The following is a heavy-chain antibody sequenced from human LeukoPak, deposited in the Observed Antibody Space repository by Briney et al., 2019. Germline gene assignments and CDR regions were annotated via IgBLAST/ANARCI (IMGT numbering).Heavy chain of an antibody. D-gene: IGHD1-26*01. J-gene: IGHJ4*02. CDR2: ISVYNGNT. CDR1: GYTFTSYG. V-gene: IGHV1-18*01. Sequence: APVKVSCKASGYTFTSYGISWVRQAPGQGLEWMGWISVYNGNTKYAQKFQGRVTMTTDTSTSTAYVELRSLKSDDTAVYYCARGVGANSRPDYWGQGTLVTVSS. CDR3: ARGVGANSRPDY.